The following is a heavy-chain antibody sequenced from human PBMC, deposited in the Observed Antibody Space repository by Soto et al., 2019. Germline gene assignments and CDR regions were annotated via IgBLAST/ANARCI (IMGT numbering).Heavy chain of an antibody. V-gene: IGHV3-53*01. CDR1: GLTISGKKY. J-gene: IGHJ4*02. CDR2: LYTFGEG. Sequence: DVQLVESGGGLIQPGESLRLSCAAFGLTISGKKYVAWVRQAPGKGLEWVAGLYTFGEGYYADFAAGRFTIARHESENTLLLEMIDLKIEDTAIYYCARDKDFGDYTFDLWGQGTLVTVSS. D-gene: IGHD4-17*01. CDR3: ARDKDFGDYTFDL.